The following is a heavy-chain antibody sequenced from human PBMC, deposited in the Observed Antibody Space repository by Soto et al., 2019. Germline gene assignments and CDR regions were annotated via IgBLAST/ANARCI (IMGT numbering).Heavy chain of an antibody. D-gene: IGHD4-4*01. CDR3: ARVRQTTVLTYSYYCGMDV. Sequence: QVQLVESGGGVVQPGRSLRLSCAASGFTFSSYAVHWVRQAPGKGLEWVAGISYDGSNKYYADSEKGRFTISRDNSKNTLNMQMNSLRARHTAVYYGARVRQTTVLTYSYYCGMDVWGQGTTVTVSS. V-gene: IGHV3-30-3*01. CDR2: ISYDGSNK. CDR1: GFTFSSYA. J-gene: IGHJ6*02.